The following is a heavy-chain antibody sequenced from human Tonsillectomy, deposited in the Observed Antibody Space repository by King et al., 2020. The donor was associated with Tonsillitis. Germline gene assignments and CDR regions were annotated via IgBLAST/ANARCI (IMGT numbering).Heavy chain of an antibody. D-gene: IGHD2-8*01. CDR3: ARDQGGYYTHGVCSPFDY. CDR2: ISYDGSNK. Sequence: VQLVESGGGVVQPGRSLRLSCVASGFTFTTYAMHWVRQAPGKGLEWVAVISYDGSNKYYADSVKGRFTISRDNSKNTLYLQMNSLRPEDTAVYYCARDQGGYYTHGVCSPFDYWGQGTLVTVSS. V-gene: IGHV3-30*04. CDR1: GFTFTTYA. J-gene: IGHJ4*02.